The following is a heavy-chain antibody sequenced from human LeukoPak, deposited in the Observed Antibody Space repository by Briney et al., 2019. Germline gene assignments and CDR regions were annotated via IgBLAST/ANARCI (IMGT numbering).Heavy chain of an antibody. D-gene: IGHD1-14*01. V-gene: IGHV3-7*01. Sequence: GGSLRLSCAASGFTFSNDWMSWVRQAPGKGPEWMASIKGDGSDKYYVDSVKGRFTISRDNAKNSMYLQMNSLRAEDTAVYYCARDPETKRGRDGLDYWGPGTLVIVSS. CDR2: IKGDGSDK. CDR3: ARDPETKRGRDGLDY. J-gene: IGHJ4*02. CDR1: GFTFSNDW.